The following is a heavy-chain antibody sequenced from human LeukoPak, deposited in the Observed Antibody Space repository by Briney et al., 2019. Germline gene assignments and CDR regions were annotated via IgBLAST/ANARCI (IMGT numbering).Heavy chain of an antibody. V-gene: IGHV3-74*01. CDR2: IKSDATIT. Sequence: GGSLRLSCAASGFTFSSYWMEWVRQEPGKGLVWVSRIKSDATITNYADSVRGRFTISRDNARNTLYLQMNSLRVEDTAVYYCAELGITMIGGVWGKGTTVTISS. CDR1: GFTFSSYW. CDR3: AELGITMIGGV. D-gene: IGHD3-10*02. J-gene: IGHJ6*04.